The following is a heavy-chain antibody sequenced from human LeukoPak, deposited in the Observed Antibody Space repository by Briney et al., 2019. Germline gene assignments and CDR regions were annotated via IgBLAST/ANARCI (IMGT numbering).Heavy chain of an antibody. CDR3: ARDTHGYGDYLGDAFDI. Sequence: ASVKVSCKTSGYTFTSFDLNWVRQATGQGLEWMGWMNPNTGNTGYAQKFQDRVTMTRNISISTAYMELSSLRSEDTAVYYCARDTHGYGDYLGDAFDIWGQGTRVTVS. J-gene: IGHJ3*02. D-gene: IGHD4-17*01. CDR1: GYTFTSFD. CDR2: MNPNTGNT. V-gene: IGHV1-8*02.